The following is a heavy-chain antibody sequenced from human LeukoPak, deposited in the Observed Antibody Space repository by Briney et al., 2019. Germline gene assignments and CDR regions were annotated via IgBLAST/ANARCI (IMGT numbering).Heavy chain of an antibody. J-gene: IGHJ5*02. Sequence: SETLSLTCTVSGGSISSYYWSWIRQPPGKGLEWIGYIYYSWSTNYNPSLKSRVTISVDTSKNQFSLMLSSVTAADTAVYYCARSGENYGYDWFDPWGQGTLVTVSS. V-gene: IGHV4-59*01. D-gene: IGHD5-18*01. CDR3: ARSGENYGYDWFDP. CDR1: GGSISSYY. CDR2: IYYSWST.